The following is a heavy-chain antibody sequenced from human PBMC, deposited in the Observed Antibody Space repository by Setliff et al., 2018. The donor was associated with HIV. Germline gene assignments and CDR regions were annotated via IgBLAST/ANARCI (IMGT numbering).Heavy chain of an antibody. CDR2: INHSGST. CDR3: ARPYYDSSDYSWVDAFDI. D-gene: IGHD3-22*01. V-gene: IGHV4-34*01. J-gene: IGHJ3*02. Sequence: PSETLSLTCAVYGGSFSAYHWSWIRQTPGKGLEWLGEINHSGSTAYNLALESRVSMSIDTSKNQFSLKLTSVTAADTAIYYCARPYYDSSDYSWVDAFDIWGQGTMVT. CDR1: GGSFSAYH.